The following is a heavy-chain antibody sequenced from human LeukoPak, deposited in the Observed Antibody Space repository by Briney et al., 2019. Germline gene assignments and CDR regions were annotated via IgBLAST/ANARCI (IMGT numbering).Heavy chain of an antibody. V-gene: IGHV3-23*01. Sequence: PGGSLRLSCVASGLTFSSYGMTWVRQAPGKGLDWVSSIGGSGVTTYYADSVRGRFTISRDNSKNTLYLQMDSLRAEDTAVYYCAKLRSGSESWGQGTLVTVSS. CDR1: GLTFSSYG. CDR2: IGGSGVTT. D-gene: IGHD2-15*01. J-gene: IGHJ5*02. CDR3: AKLRSGSES.